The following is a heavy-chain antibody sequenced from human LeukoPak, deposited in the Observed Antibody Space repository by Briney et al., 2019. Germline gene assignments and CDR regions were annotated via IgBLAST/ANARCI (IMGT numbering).Heavy chain of an antibody. V-gene: IGHV1-24*01. J-gene: IGHJ4*02. Sequence: ASVEVSCKVSGYTLTELSMHWVRQAPGKGLEWMGGFDPEDGETIYAQKFQGRVTMTEDTSTDTAYMELSSLRSEDTAVYYCATDRYIGFGELLSYWGQGTLVTVSS. CDR3: ATDRYIGFGELLSY. CDR1: GYTLTELS. CDR2: FDPEDGET. D-gene: IGHD3-10*01.